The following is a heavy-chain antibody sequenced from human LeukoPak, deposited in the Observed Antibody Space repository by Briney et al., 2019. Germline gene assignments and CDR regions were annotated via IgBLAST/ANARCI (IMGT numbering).Heavy chain of an antibody. CDR3: TRLIEREPYYSSTSCASRNSWFDP. D-gene: IGHD2-2*01. CDR2: IYTSGST. J-gene: IGHJ5*02. CDR1: GGSISSYY. V-gene: IGHV4-4*09. Sequence: WETLSLTCTVSGGSISSYYWSWMGQPPGKGLEWIGYIYTSGSTNYNPSLKSRVTISVDTSKNHFSLKLSSVTAADTAVYYCTRLIEREPYYSSTSCASRNSWFDPWGQGTLVTVSS.